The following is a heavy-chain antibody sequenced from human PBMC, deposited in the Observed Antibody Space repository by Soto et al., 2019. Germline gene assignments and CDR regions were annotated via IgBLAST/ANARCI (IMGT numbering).Heavy chain of an antibody. CDR3: ARVYRDYIDY. Sequence: SETLSLTCAVSGGSISSGGYSWSWIRQTPGKGLEWIGYIYHSGTTYYNPSLKSRVTIAVDTSKNQFSLKLSSVTAAYTAVYYCARVYRDYIDYWGQGTLVNVHS. V-gene: IGHV4-30-2*01. D-gene: IGHD2-2*01. CDR1: GGSISSGGYS. CDR2: IYHSGTT. J-gene: IGHJ4*02.